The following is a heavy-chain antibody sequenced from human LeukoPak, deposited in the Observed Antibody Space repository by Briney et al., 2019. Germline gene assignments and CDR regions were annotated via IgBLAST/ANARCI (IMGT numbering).Heavy chain of an antibody. V-gene: IGHV4-4*07. CDR1: GGSISSYY. J-gene: IGHJ5*02. CDR2: IYTSGST. Sequence: SETLSLTCTVSGGSISSYYWSWIRQPAGKGLEWIGRIYTSGSTNYNSSLNSGVTMSVDTSKNQFSLKLSSVTAADTAVYYCARDRRGRPYDFWSGYYTGIGWFDPWGQGTLVTVSS. CDR3: ARDRRGRPYDFWSGYYTGIGWFDP. D-gene: IGHD3-3*01.